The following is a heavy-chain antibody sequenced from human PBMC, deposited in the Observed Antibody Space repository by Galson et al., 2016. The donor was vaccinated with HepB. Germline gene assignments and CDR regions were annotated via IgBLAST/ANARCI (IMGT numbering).Heavy chain of an antibody. J-gene: IGHJ5*02. CDR1: GYSFTTYW. V-gene: IGHV5-10-1*01. CDR3: ATTEPLIDYNNPSWFDP. D-gene: IGHD4-11*01. Sequence: QSGAEVKKPGGSLKISCKGSGYSFTTYWISWVRQMPGEGLEWMGRIDPTDSYIEYSPSFQGHVTISVDKSISTAYLQWSSLKASDTAMYYLATTEPLIDYNNPSWFDPWGQGTLVTVSS. CDR2: IDPTDSYI.